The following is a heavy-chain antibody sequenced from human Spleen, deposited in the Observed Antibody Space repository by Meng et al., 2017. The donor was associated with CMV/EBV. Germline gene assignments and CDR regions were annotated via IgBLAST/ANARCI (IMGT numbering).Heavy chain of an antibody. J-gene: IGHJ4*02. CDR3: AKGSSSYSKYIDY. Sequence: AASGFIFSDFGMRWVRQAPGKGLEWVAVIWYDGSNEYYADSLKGRFTISRDNSKNTLSLQMYSLRAEDTAVYYCAKGSSSYSKYIDYWGQGALVTVSS. CDR2: IWYDGSNE. V-gene: IGHV3-33*06. CDR1: GFIFSDFG. D-gene: IGHD1-26*01.